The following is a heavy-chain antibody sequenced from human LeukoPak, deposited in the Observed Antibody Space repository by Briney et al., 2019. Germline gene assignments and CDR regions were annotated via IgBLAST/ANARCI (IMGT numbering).Heavy chain of an antibody. D-gene: IGHD3-3*01. CDR1: GFTVSSNY. CDR2: IYSGGST. Sequence: PGRSLRLSCAASGFTVSSNYMSWVRQAPGKGLEWVSVIYSGGSTYYADSVKGRFTISRDNSKNTLYLQMNSLRAEDTAVYYCARDPNYDFWSGYYIAYFDYWGQGTLVTVSS. J-gene: IGHJ4*02. V-gene: IGHV3-53*01. CDR3: ARDPNYDFWSGYYIAYFDY.